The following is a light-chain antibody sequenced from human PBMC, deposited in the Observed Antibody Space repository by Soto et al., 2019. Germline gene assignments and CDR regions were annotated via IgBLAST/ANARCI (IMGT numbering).Light chain of an antibody. CDR2: SND. CDR3: SAWDDSVIGV. CDR1: MSNIGSST. Sequence: QSVLTQPPSASGTPGQRVTISCSGSMSNIGSSTVNWYHQLPGMAPKLLIYSNDRRPSGVPDRFSASKSGTSASLAISGLQSEDEALYYCSAWDDSVIGVFGGGTKVTVL. J-gene: IGLJ3*02. V-gene: IGLV1-44*01.